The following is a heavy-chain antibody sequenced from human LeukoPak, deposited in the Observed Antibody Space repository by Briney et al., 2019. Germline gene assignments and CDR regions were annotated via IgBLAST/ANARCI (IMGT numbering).Heavy chain of an antibody. CDR1: GFTFSTYS. V-gene: IGHV3-21*01. CDR3: AKARYTYGYWCDY. CDR2: ISDSSIYI. D-gene: IGHD3-22*01. J-gene: IGHJ4*02. Sequence: GGSLRLSCAASGFTFSTYSVNWVRQAPGKGLEWVSSISDSSIYIYYADSVKGRFTISRDNAKNSMYLQMNSLRAEDTAVYYCAKARYTYGYWCDYWGQGTLVTVSS.